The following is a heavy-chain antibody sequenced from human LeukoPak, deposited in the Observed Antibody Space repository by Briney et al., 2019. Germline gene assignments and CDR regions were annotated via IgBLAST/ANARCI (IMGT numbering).Heavy chain of an antibody. CDR1: GYTFISYA. V-gene: IGHV1-3*01. Sequence: ASVTVSCKASGYTFISYAIHWVRQAPGQGLEWMGWINAGNGNTKYSQKFQGRITITRDTSATTAYMELSSLRPEDTAIYYCASLDWGVSDFDYWGQGTLVTVSS. D-gene: IGHD7-27*01. J-gene: IGHJ4*02. CDR3: ASLDWGVSDFDY. CDR2: INAGNGNT.